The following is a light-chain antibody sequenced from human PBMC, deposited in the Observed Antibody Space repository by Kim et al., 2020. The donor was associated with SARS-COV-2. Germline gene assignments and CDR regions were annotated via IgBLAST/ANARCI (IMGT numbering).Light chain of an antibody. Sequence: SSELTQDPAVSVALGQTVRITCQGDSPRSYYASWYQQKPGQAPVLVIYGKNNRPSGIPDRFSGSSSGNTASLTITGAQAEDEADYYCNSRDNSGNHWVFG. CDR2: GKN. J-gene: IGLJ3*02. CDR3: NSRDNSGNHWV. CDR1: SPRSYY. V-gene: IGLV3-19*01.